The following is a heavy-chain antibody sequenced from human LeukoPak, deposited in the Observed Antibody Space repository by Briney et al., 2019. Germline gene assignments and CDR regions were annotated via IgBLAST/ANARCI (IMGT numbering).Heavy chain of an antibody. V-gene: IGHV1-8*01. CDR2: MNPNSGNT. D-gene: IGHD2-21*02. J-gene: IGHJ4*02. CDR1: GYTFTSYD. Sequence: GASVKVSCKASGYTFTSYDINWVRQATGQGLEWMGWMNPNSGNTGYAQKFQGRVTMTRNTSISTAYMELRSLRSDDTAVYYCAREFGAYCGGDCYYDYWGQGTLVTVSS. CDR3: AREFGAYCGGDCYYDY.